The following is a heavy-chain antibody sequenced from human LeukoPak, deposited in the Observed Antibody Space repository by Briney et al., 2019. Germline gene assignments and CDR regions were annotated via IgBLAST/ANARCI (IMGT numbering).Heavy chain of an antibody. J-gene: IGHJ5*02. Sequence: KPSETLSLTCAVYGGSFSGYYWSWIRQPPGKGLEWIGEINHSGSTNYNPSLKSRVTISVDTSKNQFSLKLSSVTAADTAVCYCARGVVPAALWFDPWGQGTLVTVSS. D-gene: IGHD2-2*01. CDR1: GGSFSGYY. CDR2: INHSGST. CDR3: ARGVVPAALWFDP. V-gene: IGHV4-34*01.